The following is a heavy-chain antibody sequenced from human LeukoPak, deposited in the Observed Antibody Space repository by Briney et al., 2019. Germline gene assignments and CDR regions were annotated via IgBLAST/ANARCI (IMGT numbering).Heavy chain of an antibody. CDR1: GYTFTSYD. D-gene: IGHD3-3*01. V-gene: IGHV1-8*01. J-gene: IGHJ4*02. Sequence: ASVKVSCKASGYTFTSYDINWVRQATGQGLEWMGWMNPNSGNTGYAQKFQGRVTMTTDTSTNTAYMELRSLRSDDTAIYYCARDGKGRYDFRENDYWGQGTLVTVSS. CDR2: MNPNSGNT. CDR3: ARDGKGRYDFRENDY.